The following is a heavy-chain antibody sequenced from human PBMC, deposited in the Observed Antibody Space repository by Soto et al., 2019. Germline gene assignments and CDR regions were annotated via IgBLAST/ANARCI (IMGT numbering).Heavy chain of an antibody. CDR2: ISHTGTT. D-gene: IGHD4-17*01. Sequence: LSLTCLVSGFPISSPYSWGWIRQPPGKGLEWIGSISHTGTTSYSPSLTSRVSISVDTSKNQVSLKLTSVTAADTAVYFCARVTMVIRDSDHFGVDVWGHGTTVTVSS. J-gene: IGHJ6*02. CDR1: GFPISSPYS. V-gene: IGHV4-38-2*02. CDR3: ARVTMVIRDSDHFGVDV.